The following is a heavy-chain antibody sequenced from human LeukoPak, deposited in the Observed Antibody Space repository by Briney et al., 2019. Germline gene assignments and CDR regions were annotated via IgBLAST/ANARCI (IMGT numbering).Heavy chain of an antibody. Sequence: PGGSLRLSCAASGFTLSSYWMHWVRQAPGKGLVWVSRINSDGSSTSYADSVKGRFTISRDNAKNTLYLQMNSLRAEDTAVYYCARVAPPSGDILTGYVHSYYYYGMDVWGQGTTVTVSS. CDR2: INSDGSST. J-gene: IGHJ6*02. CDR3: ARVAPPSGDILTGYVHSYYYYGMDV. V-gene: IGHV3-74*01. D-gene: IGHD3-9*01. CDR1: GFTLSSYW.